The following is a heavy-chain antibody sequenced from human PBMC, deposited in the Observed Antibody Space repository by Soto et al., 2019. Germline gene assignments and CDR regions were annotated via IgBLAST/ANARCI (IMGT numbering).Heavy chain of an antibody. D-gene: IGHD4-17*01. J-gene: IGHJ4*02. V-gene: IGHV3-23*01. CDR1: GFTFSNYA. Sequence: EVQLLESGGGLVQPGGSLRLSCAASGFTFSNYAMNWVRQAPGNGLEWVSVLSGSGGSTYYADSVKGRFTISRDNSRNTLYLQMNSLRAEDTAVYYCAKDFRGDYGDLFDYWGQGTLVTVSS. CDR3: AKDFRGDYGDLFDY. CDR2: LSGSGGST.